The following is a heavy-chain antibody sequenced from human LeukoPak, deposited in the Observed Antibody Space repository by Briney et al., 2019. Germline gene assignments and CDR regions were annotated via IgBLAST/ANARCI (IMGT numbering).Heavy chain of an antibody. V-gene: IGHV4-39*07. J-gene: IGHJ3*02. CDR1: GGSISSGGYY. D-gene: IGHD3-16*02. CDR3: ARDRVYDYVWGSYRWEAFDI. CDR2: INHSGST. Sequence: SETLSLTCTVSGGSISSGGYYWSWIRQPPGKGLEWIGEINHSGSTNYNPSLKSRVTISVDTSKNQFSLKLSSVTAADTAVYYCARDRVYDYVWGSYRWEAFDIWGQGTMVTVSS.